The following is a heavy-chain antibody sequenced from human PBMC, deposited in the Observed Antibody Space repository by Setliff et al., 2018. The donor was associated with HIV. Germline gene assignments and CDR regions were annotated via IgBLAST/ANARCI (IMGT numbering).Heavy chain of an antibody. CDR3: ARDSFSKGDY. V-gene: IGHV3-7*03. J-gene: IGHJ4*02. D-gene: IGHD4-4*01. CDR2: INPDGSAK. Sequence: GGSLRLSCVASGFKFDDYGMSWVRQAPGKGLEWVANINPDGSAKYYVDSVRGRFTISRDSGKNSLYLQMHSLRVEDTAFYYCARDSFSKGDYWGRGTLVTVSS. CDR1: GFKFDDYG.